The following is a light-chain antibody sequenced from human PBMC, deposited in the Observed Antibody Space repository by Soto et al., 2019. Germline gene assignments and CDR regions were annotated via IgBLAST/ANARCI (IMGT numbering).Light chain of an antibody. CDR1: TSNIGTHT. Sequence: QSVLTQSRSASGTPGQRVSISCSGSTSNIGTHTVNWYQHVPGTAPKLLIYSDNQRPSAVPGRFSGSKSGTSASLAISGLLSEDEADYYCATWDDSLNVVFGGGTKVTVL. V-gene: IGLV1-44*01. CDR2: SDN. J-gene: IGLJ2*01. CDR3: ATWDDSLNVV.